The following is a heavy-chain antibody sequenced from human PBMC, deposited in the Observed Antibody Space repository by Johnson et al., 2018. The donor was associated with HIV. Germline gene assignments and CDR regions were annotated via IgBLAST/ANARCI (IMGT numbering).Heavy chain of an antibody. Sequence: EVQLVESGGGLVQPGGSLRLSCAASGFTFSSYAMSWVRQAPGKGLEWVSAISGSGGSTYYADSVKGRFTISRDNSKNTLYRQMNSLSAEDTAVYYCAKGDCSSTSCTYAFDIWGQGTMVTVSS. J-gene: IGHJ3*02. V-gene: IGHV3-23*04. D-gene: IGHD2-2*01. CDR1: GFTFSSYA. CDR2: ISGSGGST. CDR3: AKGDCSSTSCTYAFDI.